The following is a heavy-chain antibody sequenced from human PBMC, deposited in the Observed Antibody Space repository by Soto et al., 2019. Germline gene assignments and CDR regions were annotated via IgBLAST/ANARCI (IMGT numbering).Heavy chain of an antibody. D-gene: IGHD3-16*01. J-gene: IGHJ6*02. CDR2: IKSKTDGGTT. Sequence: GGSLRLSCAASGFTFSNAWMNWVRQAPGKGLEWVGRIKSKTDGGTTDYAAPVKGRFTISRDDSKNTLYLQMNSLKTEDTAVYYCTTDRGEQPYYGMDVWGQGTTVTVSS. V-gene: IGHV3-15*07. CDR3: TTDRGEQPYYGMDV. CDR1: GFTFSNAW.